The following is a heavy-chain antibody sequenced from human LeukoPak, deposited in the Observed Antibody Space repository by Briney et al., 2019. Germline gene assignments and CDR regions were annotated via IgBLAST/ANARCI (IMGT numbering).Heavy chain of an antibody. CDR2: ISAYNGNT. Sequence: ASVKVSCKASGYTFTSYGISWVRQAPGQGLEWMGWISAYNGNTNYAQKLQGRVTMTTVTSTSTAYMELRSLRSDDTAVYYCARDQRHTYYYDSSGYSLGDYWGQGTLVTVSS. V-gene: IGHV1-18*01. D-gene: IGHD3-22*01. J-gene: IGHJ4*02. CDR1: GYTFTSYG. CDR3: ARDQRHTYYYDSSGYSLGDY.